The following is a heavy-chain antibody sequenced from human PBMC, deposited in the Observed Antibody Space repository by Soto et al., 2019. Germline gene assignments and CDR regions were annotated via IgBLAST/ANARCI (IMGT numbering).Heavy chain of an antibody. J-gene: IGHJ5*02. CDR2: INPSGGST. CDR3: ARDCQWGGYDH. D-gene: IGHD5-12*01. CDR1: GYTFTSYY. Sequence: ASLKVSCKASGYTFTSYYMHWVRQAPGQGLEWMGIINPSGGSTSYAQKFQGRVTMTRDTSTSTVYMELSSLRSEDTAVYYCARDCQWGGYDHWGQGTLVTVAS. V-gene: IGHV1-46*03.